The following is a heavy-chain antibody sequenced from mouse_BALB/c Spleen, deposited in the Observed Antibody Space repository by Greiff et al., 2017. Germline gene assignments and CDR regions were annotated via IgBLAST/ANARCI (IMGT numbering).Heavy chain of an antibody. CDR2: ISTGGGST. CDR3: ATWLLRGLAY. J-gene: IGHJ3*01. CDR1: GFTFSSYT. V-gene: IGHV5-12-2*01. Sequence: EVHLVESGGGLVQPGGSLKLSCAASGFTFSSYTMSWVRQTPEKRLEWVAYISTGGGSTYYPDTVKGRFTISRDTAKNTLYLQMSSLKSEDTAMYYCATWLLRGLAYGGQGTLVPVSA. D-gene: IGHD2-3*01.